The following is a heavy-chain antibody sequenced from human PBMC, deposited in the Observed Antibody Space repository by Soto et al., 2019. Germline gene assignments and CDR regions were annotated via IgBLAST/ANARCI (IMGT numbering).Heavy chain of an antibody. CDR3: GGSTSWFDP. J-gene: IGHJ5*02. CDR2: IYYSGST. V-gene: IGHV4-39*01. D-gene: IGHD6-13*01. Sequence: QLQLQESGPGLVKPSETLSLTCTVSGGSISSSSYYWGWIRQPPGKGLEWIGSIYYSGSTYYNPSLKSRVTIAADTSKSQCSLKLSSVTAADTAVYYCGGSTSWFDPWGQGTLVTVSS. CDR1: GGSISSSSYY.